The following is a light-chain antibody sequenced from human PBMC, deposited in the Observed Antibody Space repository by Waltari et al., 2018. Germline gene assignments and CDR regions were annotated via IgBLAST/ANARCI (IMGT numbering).Light chain of an antibody. CDR1: QSLSSW. J-gene: IGKJ2*01. V-gene: IGKV1-5*03. CDR2: KAS. CDR3: QQYNSAYT. Sequence: DIQMTQSPSTLSASVGDRVTITCRASQSLSSWVAWYQQKPGKAPKLLIYKASSLESGVPSRFSGSGSGTEFTLTISSLQPDDFATYYCQQYNSAYTFGQGTKLEIK.